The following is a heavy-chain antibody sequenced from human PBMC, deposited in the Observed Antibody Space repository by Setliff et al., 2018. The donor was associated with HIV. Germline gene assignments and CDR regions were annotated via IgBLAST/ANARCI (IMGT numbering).Heavy chain of an antibody. CDR3: VRDLPPDY. CDR1: GFTVSSTY. V-gene: IGHV3-53*01. CDR2: VYSAGNT. J-gene: IGHJ4*02. Sequence: GGSLRLSCAASGFTVSSTYMSWVRQSPVRGLDWVSVVYSAGNTYYAASVEGRFTVSRDESENTMYLQMRSLRAEDTAVYYCVRDLPPDYWGQGTLVTVSS.